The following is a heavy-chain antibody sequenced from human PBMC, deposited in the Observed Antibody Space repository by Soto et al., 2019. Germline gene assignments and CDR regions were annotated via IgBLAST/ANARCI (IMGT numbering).Heavy chain of an antibody. V-gene: IGHV4-38-2*02. Sequence: PSETLSLTCTVSGYSISSGSYWGWIRQPPGKGLEWIGSIYYSGSTYYNPSLKSRVTISVDTSKIQFPLKLSSVTAADTAVYYCARQGIAVAGILDYWGQGTLVTVSS. J-gene: IGHJ4*02. D-gene: IGHD6-19*01. CDR2: IYYSGST. CDR1: GYSISSGSY. CDR3: ARQGIAVAGILDY.